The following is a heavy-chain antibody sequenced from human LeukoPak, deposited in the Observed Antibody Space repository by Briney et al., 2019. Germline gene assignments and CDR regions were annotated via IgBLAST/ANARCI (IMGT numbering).Heavy chain of an antibody. CDR1: GDIVSSNSAA. CDR3: ARLGSGSNY. Sequence: SQTPSLTCAISGDIVSSNSAAWIWIRQSPSRGLEWLGRTYYRSKWYTEYAVSVKSRITINPDTSKNQFSLQLSSVNPEDTAVYYCARLGSGSNYWGQGTLVTVSS. V-gene: IGHV6-1*01. D-gene: IGHD3-10*01. CDR2: TYYRSKWYT. J-gene: IGHJ4*02.